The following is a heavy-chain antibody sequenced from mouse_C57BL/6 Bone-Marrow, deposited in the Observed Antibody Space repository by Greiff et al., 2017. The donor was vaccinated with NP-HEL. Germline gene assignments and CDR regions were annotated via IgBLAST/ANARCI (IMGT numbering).Heavy chain of an antibody. V-gene: IGHV1-19*01. D-gene: IGHD2-3*01. CDR2: INPYNGGT. J-gene: IGHJ4*01. Sequence: VQLQQSGPVLVKPGASVKMSCKASGYTFTDYYMNWVKQSHGKSLEWIGVINPYNGGTSYNQKFKGKATLTVDKSSSTAYMELNSLTSEDSAVYYCARCDGYPHHYAMDYWGQGTSVTVSS. CDR3: ARCDGYPHHYAMDY. CDR1: GYTFTDYY.